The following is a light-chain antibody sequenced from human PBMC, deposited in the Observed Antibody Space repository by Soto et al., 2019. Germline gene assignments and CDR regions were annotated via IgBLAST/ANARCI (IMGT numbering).Light chain of an antibody. CDR1: SSNIGAGYD. V-gene: IGLV1-40*01. J-gene: IGLJ1*01. CDR2: GNS. Sequence: QSVLTQPPSVSGAPGQRVTISCTGSSSNIGAGYDVHWYQQLPGTAPKLLIYGNSNRPSGVPDRFSGSKSGTSASLAITGLEAEAEADDYCQSYDSSLSGYVFGTGTKLTVL. CDR3: QSYDSSLSGYV.